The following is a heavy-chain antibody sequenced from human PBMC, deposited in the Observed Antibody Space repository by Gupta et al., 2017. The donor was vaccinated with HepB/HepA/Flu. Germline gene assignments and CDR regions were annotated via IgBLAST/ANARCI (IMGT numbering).Heavy chain of an antibody. D-gene: IGHD5-18*01. V-gene: IGHV3-33*01. CDR1: GFTFSRPG. CDR3: ARDQNPNSYGHLDY. CDR2: IWYDGSNK. J-gene: IGHJ4*02. Sequence: QVELVQSGGGVVQPGGSLRLSCAASGFTFSRPGMHWVRQAPGKGLEWVAVIWYDGSNKYYADSVQGRFTISRDNSKNTLDLQMNSLRAEDTAVYYCARDQNPNSYGHLDYWGQGGLVTVSS.